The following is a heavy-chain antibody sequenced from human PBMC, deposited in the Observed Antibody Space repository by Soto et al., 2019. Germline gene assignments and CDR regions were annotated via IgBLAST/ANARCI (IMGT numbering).Heavy chain of an antibody. J-gene: IGHJ5*02. CDR3: AGAGTGDWFDP. CDR1: GGSISSGDYY. CDR2: IDYSGST. V-gene: IGHV4-30-4*01. Sequence: LSLTCTVSGGSISSGDYYWSWIRQPPGKGLEWIGYIDYSGSTYYNPSLKSRVTISVDTSKNHFSLKLSSVTAADTAVYYCAGAGTGDWFDPWGQGTLVTVSS.